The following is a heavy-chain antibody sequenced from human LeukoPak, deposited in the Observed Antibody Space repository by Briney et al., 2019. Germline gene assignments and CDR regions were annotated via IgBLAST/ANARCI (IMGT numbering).Heavy chain of an antibody. V-gene: IGHV4-34*01. J-gene: IGHJ4*02. CDR2: INHSGRT. Sequence: PSETLSLTCAAYGGSFSGYYWSWIRQPPGKRLEWIGEINHSGRTNFNPSLKSRVTISVDTSKNQFSLKMTSLTAADTAVYHCARAPSGEVESATRGDYFDYWGQGTLVTVPS. CDR1: GGSFSGYY. CDR3: ARAPSGEVESATRGDYFDY. D-gene: IGHD7-27*01.